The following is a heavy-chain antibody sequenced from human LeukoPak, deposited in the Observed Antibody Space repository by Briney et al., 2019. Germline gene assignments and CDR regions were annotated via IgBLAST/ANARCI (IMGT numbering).Heavy chain of an antibody. CDR1: GYTFTSYY. J-gene: IGHJ4*02. Sequence: GASVKVSCRASGYTFTSYYMHWVRQAPGQGLEWMGIINPSGGSTSYAQKFQGRVTMTRDTSTSTVYMELSSLRSEDTAVYYCARDQFSGYSYGLVDDYWGQGTLVTVSS. V-gene: IGHV1-46*01. CDR3: ARDQFSGYSYGLVDDY. D-gene: IGHD5-18*01. CDR2: INPSGGST.